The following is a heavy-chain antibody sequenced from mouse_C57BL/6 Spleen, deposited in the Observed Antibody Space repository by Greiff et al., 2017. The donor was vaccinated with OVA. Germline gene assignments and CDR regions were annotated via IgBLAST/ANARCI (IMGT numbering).Heavy chain of an antibody. V-gene: IGHV1-59*01. D-gene: IGHD2-4*01. CDR2: IDPSDSYT. CDR3: ARPDYGFDY. CDR1: GYTFTSYW. J-gene: IGHJ2*01. Sequence: QVQLQQPGAELVRPGTSVKLSCKASGYTFTSYWMHWVKQRPGQGLEWIGVIDPSDSYTNYNQKFKGKATLTVDTSSSTAYMQLRSLTSEDSAVYYCARPDYGFDYWGQGTTLTVSS.